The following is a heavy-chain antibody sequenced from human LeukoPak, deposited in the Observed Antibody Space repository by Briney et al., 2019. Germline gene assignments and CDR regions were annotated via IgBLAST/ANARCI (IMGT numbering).Heavy chain of an antibody. Sequence: SVKVSCKASGGTFSSYAISWVRQAPGQGLEWMGGIIPIFGTTNYAQKFQGRVTITADESTSTAYMELSSLRSEDTAVYYCARDLGYCSSTSCYGDSDWFDPWGQGTLVTVSS. V-gene: IGHV1-69*01. CDR2: IIPIFGTT. D-gene: IGHD2-2*01. CDR1: GGTFSSYA. J-gene: IGHJ5*02. CDR3: ARDLGYCSSTSCYGDSDWFDP.